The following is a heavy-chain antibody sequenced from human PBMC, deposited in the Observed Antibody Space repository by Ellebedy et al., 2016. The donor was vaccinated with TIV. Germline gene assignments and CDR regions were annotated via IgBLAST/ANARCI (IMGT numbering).Heavy chain of an antibody. Sequence: GGSLRLXCTASGFIFSIYGMHWVRQAPGKGLEWVALISFDGSDESYADPVKGRFTISRDNSNNTLYLQMDSLRPEDTAVYYCAKVSGNSHYYALDVWGQGTTVTVSS. CDR3: AKVSGNSHYYALDV. CDR1: GFIFSIYG. CDR2: ISFDGSDE. V-gene: IGHV3-30*18. J-gene: IGHJ6*02. D-gene: IGHD4-23*01.